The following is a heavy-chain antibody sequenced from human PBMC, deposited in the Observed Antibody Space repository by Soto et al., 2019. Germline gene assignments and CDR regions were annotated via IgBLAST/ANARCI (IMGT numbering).Heavy chain of an antibody. V-gene: IGHV3-74*01. Sequence: EVQLVESGGGLIQPGGSLRLSCAASGFTFTSYWMHWVRQVPGKGLVGVSGINSDGGTTSYPDSVEGRFTISRDNANNTLYLQMNSLRVEDTAVHYCAKVGIRAYHFDSWGQGALVTVAS. D-gene: IGHD2-2*02. J-gene: IGHJ4*02. CDR3: AKVGIRAYHFDS. CDR2: INSDGGTT. CDR1: GFTFTSYW.